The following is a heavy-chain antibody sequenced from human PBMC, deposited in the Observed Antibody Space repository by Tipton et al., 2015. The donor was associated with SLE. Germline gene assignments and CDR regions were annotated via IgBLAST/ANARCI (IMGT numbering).Heavy chain of an antibody. CDR1: GGSISSYY. CDR2: INHSGST. J-gene: IGHJ4*02. D-gene: IGHD3-16*01. V-gene: IGHV4-34*01. CDR3: ARGGGLFDY. Sequence: TLSLTCTVSGGSISSYYWSWIRQPPGKGLEWIGEINHSGSTNYNPSLKSRVTISVDTSKNQFSLKLSSVTAADTAVYYCARGGGLFDYWGQGTLVTVSS.